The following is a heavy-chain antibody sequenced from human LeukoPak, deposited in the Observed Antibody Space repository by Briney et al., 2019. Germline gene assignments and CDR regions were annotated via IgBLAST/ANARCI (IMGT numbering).Heavy chain of an antibody. CDR3: ARDYGSAYAFDI. CDR1: GGSISSYY. D-gene: IGHD3-10*01. V-gene: IGHV4-59*01. J-gene: IGHJ3*02. CDR2: IYSSGST. Sequence: SETLSLTCTVSGGSISSYYWSWIRQPPGKGLEWIGYIYSSGSTNYNPSLKSRVTISVDMSKNQFFLKLRSVTAADTAVYYRARDYGSAYAFDIWGQGTMVTVSS.